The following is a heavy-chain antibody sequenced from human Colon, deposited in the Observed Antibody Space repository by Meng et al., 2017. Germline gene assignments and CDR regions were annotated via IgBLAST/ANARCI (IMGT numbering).Heavy chain of an antibody. CDR2: IKSKIDGGTT. J-gene: IGHJ3*02. V-gene: IGHV3-15*01. CDR1: GLTLSNAW. D-gene: IGHD6-6*01. Sequence: GGSLRLSCAASGLTLSNAWMTWVRQAPGKGLEWVGRIKSKIDGGTTDSPASVKGRFTISRDDSKNTLYLQITTLQTEDTAVYYCAATVSSPGAFHIWGQGTMVTVSS. CDR3: AATVSSPGAFHI.